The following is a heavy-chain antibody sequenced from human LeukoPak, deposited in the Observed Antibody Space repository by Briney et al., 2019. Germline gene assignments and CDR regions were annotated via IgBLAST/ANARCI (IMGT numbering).Heavy chain of an antibody. CDR2: ISSGSEK. Sequence: TGGSLRLSCEASGFTFSIFPMHWVRQAPGKGLEWVALISSGSEKYYADSVKGRFTTSRDNSKNMLYLQMNSLRADDTAVYYCARDLELSAVYYFDSWGQGTLVIVSS. CDR1: GFTFSIFP. D-gene: IGHD3-3*01. CDR3: ARDLELSAVYYFDS. J-gene: IGHJ4*02. V-gene: IGHV3-30*04.